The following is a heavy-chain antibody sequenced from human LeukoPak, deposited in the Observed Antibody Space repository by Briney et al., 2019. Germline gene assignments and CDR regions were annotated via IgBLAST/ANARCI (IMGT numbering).Heavy chain of an antibody. CDR3: ARDCPEITKDDCFDP. Sequence: ASVKVSCKASGYTFSDCGFSWVRQAPGQGLEWMGWISPYSGDTNYAQKFQGRVTLTTDTSTSTAYMELRSLTSDDTAVYYCARDCPEITKDDCFDPWGQGPLVTVSS. CDR2: ISPYSGDT. D-gene: IGHD1-20*01. J-gene: IGHJ5*02. CDR1: GYTFSDCG. V-gene: IGHV1-18*04.